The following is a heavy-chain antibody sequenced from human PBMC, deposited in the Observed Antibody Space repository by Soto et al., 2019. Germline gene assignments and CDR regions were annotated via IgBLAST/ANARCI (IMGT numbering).Heavy chain of an antibody. V-gene: IGHV6-1*01. J-gene: IGHJ4*02. CDR3: AKLAPGGSGGGGDF. Sequence: SQTLSLTCAISGDSVSSNSAAWNWIRQSPSRGLEWLGRTYYRSKWYNDYAVSVKSQITINPDASNNHFSLQLKSVTPEDTAVYYCAKLAPGGSGGGGDFWGQGTLVTVSS. CDR2: TYYRSKWYN. D-gene: IGHD6-19*01. CDR1: GDSVSSNSAA.